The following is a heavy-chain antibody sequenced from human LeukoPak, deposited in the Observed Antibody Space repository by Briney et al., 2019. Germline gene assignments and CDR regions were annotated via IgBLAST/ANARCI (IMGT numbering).Heavy chain of an antibody. V-gene: IGHV3-23*01. CDR3: ANLMVGAYYFDY. J-gene: IGHJ4*02. Sequence: PGGSLRLSCAASGFTFSTYAMSWVRQAPGKGLEWVSAISGSGDSTYYADSVKGRFTISRDNSKNTLYLQMNSLRAEDTAVYYCANLMVGAYYFDYWGQGTLVTVSS. CDR2: ISGSGDST. D-gene: IGHD1-26*01. CDR1: GFTFSTYA.